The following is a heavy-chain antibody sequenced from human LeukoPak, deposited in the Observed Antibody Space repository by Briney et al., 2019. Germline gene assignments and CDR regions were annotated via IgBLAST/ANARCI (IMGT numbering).Heavy chain of an antibody. CDR1: GGSFSGYY. J-gene: IGHJ4*01. V-gene: IGHV4-34*01. CDR3: ARGGPQGYTY. Sequence: PSETLSLTCAVYGGSFSGYYWSWIRQPPGKGLEWIGEINHSGSTNYNPSLKSRVTISVDTSKNQFSLKLSSVTAADTAVYYCARGGPQGYTYWGHGMLVTVSS. D-gene: IGHD2-2*02. CDR2: INHSGST.